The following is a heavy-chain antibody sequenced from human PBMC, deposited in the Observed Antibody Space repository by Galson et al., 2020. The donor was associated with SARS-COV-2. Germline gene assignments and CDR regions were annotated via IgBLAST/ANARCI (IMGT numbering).Heavy chain of an antibody. CDR2: LSSSGRT. J-gene: IGHJ4*02. Sequence: SETLSLTCAVYGDSISGYYWSWIRQPAGKGLEWIGRLSSSGRTEYNPSLKNRLTMSLDTPKGQFSLRLTSVTATDTAIYYCTRDPDFVYWGQGTLVTVSS. CDR3: TRDPDFVY. CDR1: GDSISGYY. V-gene: IGHV4-59*10.